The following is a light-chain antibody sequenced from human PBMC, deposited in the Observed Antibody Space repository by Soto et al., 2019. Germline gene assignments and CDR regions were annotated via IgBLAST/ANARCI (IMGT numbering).Light chain of an antibody. CDR2: SNN. V-gene: IGLV1-44*01. CDR1: NSNIGSNA. Sequence: QSVLTQPPSASGTPGQRVTISCSGSNSNIGSNAVNWYLQLPGTAPKVFIYSNNQRPSGVPDRFSGSKSGTSDSLAISGLQSEDEADYYCAAWDDRLNGVVFGGGTKLTVL. CDR3: AAWDDRLNGVV. J-gene: IGLJ2*01.